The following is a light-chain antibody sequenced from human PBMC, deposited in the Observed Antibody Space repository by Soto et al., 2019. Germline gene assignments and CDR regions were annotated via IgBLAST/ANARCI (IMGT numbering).Light chain of an antibody. CDR3: QQRSIWPWT. V-gene: IGKV3-11*01. J-gene: IGKJ1*01. CDR1: ESVSKY. CDR2: DTS. Sequence: EVMLKQSPATLSVSPGERAILSCRASESVSKYLAWYQQKPGQAPRLLIYDTSDRATGLPARFSGSGSGTDFTLTISSLEPEDFAVFYCQQRSIWPWTFGQGTKVDIK.